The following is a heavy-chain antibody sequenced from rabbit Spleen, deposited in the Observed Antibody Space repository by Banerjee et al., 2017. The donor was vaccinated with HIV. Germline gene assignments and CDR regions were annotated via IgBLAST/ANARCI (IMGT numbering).Heavy chain of an antibody. Sequence: QEQLEESGRGLVKPEGSLTLTCTASGFSFSYNDYMCWVRQAPGKGLEWIACIYAGSSGSTYSATWAKGRFTISKTSSTTVTLQMTSLTAADTATYFCARDTGTSFSTYGMDLWGPGTLVTVS. CDR1: GFSFSYNDY. J-gene: IGHJ6*01. D-gene: IGHD8-1*01. V-gene: IGHV1S45*01. CDR3: ARDTGTSFSTYGMDL. CDR2: IYAGSSGST.